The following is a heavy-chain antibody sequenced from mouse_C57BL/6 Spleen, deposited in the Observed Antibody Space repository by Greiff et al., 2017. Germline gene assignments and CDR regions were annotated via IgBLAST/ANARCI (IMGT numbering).Heavy chain of an antibody. CDR3: ARAGLYAMDD. CDR2: IDPSDSYT. Sequence: QVQLQQPGAELVKPGASVKLSCKASGYTFTSYWMQWVKQRPGQGLEWIGEIDPSDSYTNYNQKFKGKATLTVDTTSSTAYMQLSSLTSEDSAVECGARAGLYAMDDWGQGTSVTVSS. J-gene: IGHJ4*01. V-gene: IGHV1-50*01. CDR1: GYTFTSYW. D-gene: IGHD3-1*01.